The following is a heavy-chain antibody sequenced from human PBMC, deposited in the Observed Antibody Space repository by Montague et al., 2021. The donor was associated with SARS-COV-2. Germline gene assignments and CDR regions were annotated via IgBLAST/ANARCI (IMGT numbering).Heavy chain of an antibody. CDR2: VHSSGTT. Sequence: SETLSLTCSVSGGSITRSDYYWAWLRQAPGKGLDWNATVHSSGTTYSNTTPKIRAIITIDTSKNQFSLTLKSVTAADTSVYFCERQGWQKDCDYWGQGKLVTVSA. CDR3: ERQGWQKDCDY. D-gene: IGHD2-15*01. V-gene: IGHV4-39*01. CDR1: GGSITRSDYY. J-gene: IGHJ4*02.